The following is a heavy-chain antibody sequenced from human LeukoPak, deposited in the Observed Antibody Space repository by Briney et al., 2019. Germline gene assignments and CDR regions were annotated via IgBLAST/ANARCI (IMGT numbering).Heavy chain of an antibody. Sequence: ASVKVSCKASGYTFTGYYMHWVRQAPGQGLEWMGWINPNSGGTNYAQKFQGRVTMTRDTSISTAYMELSRLRSDDTAVYYCARGPSQYCSGGSCYERFYYYYYMDVWGKGTTVTVSS. V-gene: IGHV1-2*02. D-gene: IGHD2-15*01. CDR2: INPNSGGT. CDR3: ARGPSQYCSGGSCYERFYYYYYMDV. CDR1: GYTFTGYY. J-gene: IGHJ6*03.